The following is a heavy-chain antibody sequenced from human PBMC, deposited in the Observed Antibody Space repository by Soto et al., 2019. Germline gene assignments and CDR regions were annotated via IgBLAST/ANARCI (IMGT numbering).Heavy chain of an antibody. V-gene: IGHV3-64*04. CDR2: INNNGINT. Sequence: GGSLRLSCSASGFIFRIYAMHWVRQAPGRGLEYVSAINNNGINTYYADSVKGRFTISRDNSKNSLYLQMNSLRAEDTSVYYCAKTIVAVFTNYFDAWGQGTPVTVSS. D-gene: IGHD6-19*01. CDR3: AKTIVAVFTNYFDA. CDR1: GFIFRIYA. J-gene: IGHJ4*02.